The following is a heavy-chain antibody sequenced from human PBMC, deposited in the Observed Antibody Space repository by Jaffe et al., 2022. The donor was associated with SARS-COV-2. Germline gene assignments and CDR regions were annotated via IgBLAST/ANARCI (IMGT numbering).Heavy chain of an antibody. Sequence: QVQLVESGGGVVQPGRSLRLSCAASGFTFSSYAMHWVRQAPGKGLEWVAVISYDGSNKYYADSVKGRFTISRDNSKNTLYLQMNSLRAEDTAVYYCARDSADYYDSSADAFDIWGQGTMVTVSS. D-gene: IGHD3-22*01. J-gene: IGHJ3*02. V-gene: IGHV3-30*04. CDR3: ARDSADYYDSSADAFDI. CDR2: ISYDGSNK. CDR1: GFTFSSYA.